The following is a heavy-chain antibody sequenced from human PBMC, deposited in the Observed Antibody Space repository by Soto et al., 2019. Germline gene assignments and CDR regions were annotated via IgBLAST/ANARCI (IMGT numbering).Heavy chain of an antibody. Sequence: SETLSLTCTVAGGSISSSSYYWGWIRQPPGKGLEWIGSIYYSGSTYYNPSLKSRVTISVDTSKNQFSLKLSSVTAADTAVYYCARPHFSSIAALAAWFDPWGQGTLVTVYS. D-gene: IGHD6-6*01. V-gene: IGHV4-39*01. CDR2: IYYSGST. CDR1: GGSISSSSYY. CDR3: ARPHFSSIAALAAWFDP. J-gene: IGHJ5*02.